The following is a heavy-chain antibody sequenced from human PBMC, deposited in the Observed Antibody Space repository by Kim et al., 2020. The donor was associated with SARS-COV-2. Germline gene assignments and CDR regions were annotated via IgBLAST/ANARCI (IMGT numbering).Heavy chain of an antibody. V-gene: IGHV4-34*01. Sequence: KGRVTISVDTSKNQFALRLSSVTAADTAVYYCARGPYSSSGVTLRYGMDVWGQGTTVTVSS. CDR3: ARGPYSSSGVTLRYGMDV. J-gene: IGHJ6*02. D-gene: IGHD6-13*01.